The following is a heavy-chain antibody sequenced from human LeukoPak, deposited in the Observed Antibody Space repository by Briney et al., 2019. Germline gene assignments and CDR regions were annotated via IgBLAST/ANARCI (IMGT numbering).Heavy chain of an antibody. V-gene: IGHV3-21*04. CDR2: ISSSNSYI. D-gene: IGHD3-3*01. CDR1: GFTFNTYT. Sequence: PGGSLRLSCAASGFTFNTYTMSWVRQAPGKGLEWVSSISSSNSYIYYADSVKGRFTISRDNSKNTLYLQMNTLRAEDTAVYYCAKARYDFWSGYGSWGQGTLVTVSS. CDR3: AKARYDFWSGYGS. J-gene: IGHJ4*02.